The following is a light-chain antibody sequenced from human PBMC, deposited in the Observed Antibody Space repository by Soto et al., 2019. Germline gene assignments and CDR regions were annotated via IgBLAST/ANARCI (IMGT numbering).Light chain of an antibody. CDR2: DGS. J-gene: IGKJ5*01. CDR3: QQRSNWIT. Sequence: EIVMTQSPDTVYVSPGERATLSCRASQSVRSNLAWYQHKPGQAPRLLIYDGSTRALGIPARFSGSESGTDFTLTISSLEPEDFAVYYCQQRSNWITFGQGTRLEIK. V-gene: IGKV3-11*01. CDR1: QSVRSN.